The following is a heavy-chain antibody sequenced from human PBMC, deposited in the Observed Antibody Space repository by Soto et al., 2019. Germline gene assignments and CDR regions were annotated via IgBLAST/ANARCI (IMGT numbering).Heavy chain of an antibody. V-gene: IGHV1-46*02. CDR2: INLRGGTT. J-gene: IGHJ4*02. Sequence: QVQLMQSGAEVRKPGASVRLSCETSGYNFNQYYIHWVRQAPGQGLEWMGIINLRGGTTEYAHKFRGRVTVTGDTSTRTAYMELRSLRSDDTAIYFCARGPVDSDVPRWYYWGQGTLVTVSS. CDR3: ARGPVDSDVPRWYY. CDR1: GYNFNQYY. D-gene: IGHD2-21*02.